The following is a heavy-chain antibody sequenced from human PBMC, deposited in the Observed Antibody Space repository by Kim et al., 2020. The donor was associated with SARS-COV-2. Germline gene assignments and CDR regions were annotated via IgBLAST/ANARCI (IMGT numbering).Heavy chain of an antibody. D-gene: IGHD2-2*01. Sequence: TVPGRVTMTRDTSTSTVYMELSSLRSEDTAVYYCARDAALGSTSCHCLDYWGQGTLVTVSS. J-gene: IGHJ4*02. CDR3: ARDAALGSTSCHCLDY. V-gene: IGHV1-46*01.